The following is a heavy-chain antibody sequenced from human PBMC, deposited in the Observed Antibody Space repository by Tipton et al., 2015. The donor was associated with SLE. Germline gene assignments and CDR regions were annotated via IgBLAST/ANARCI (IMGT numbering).Heavy chain of an antibody. D-gene: IGHD6-13*01. J-gene: IGHJ2*01. V-gene: IGHV4-59*11. CDR2: IYYSGST. Sequence: LSLTCTVSGGSISSHYWSWIRQPPGKGLEWIGYIYYSGSTNYNPSLKSRVTISVDTSKNQFSLKLSSVTAADTAVYYCARDRIAAAGRFDLWGRGTLVTVSS. CDR3: ARDRIAAAGRFDL. CDR1: GGSISSHY.